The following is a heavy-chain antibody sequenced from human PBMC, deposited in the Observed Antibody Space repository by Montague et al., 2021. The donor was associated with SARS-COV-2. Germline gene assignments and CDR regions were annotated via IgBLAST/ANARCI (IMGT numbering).Heavy chain of an antibody. CDR2: IYYSWST. J-gene: IGHJ4*02. D-gene: IGHD4-17*01. V-gene: IGHV4-59*01. CDR3: ARVGAYGDYPTPPSFDY. CDR1: GGSISSYY. Sequence: SETLSLTCTVSGGSISSYYWSWIRQPPGKGQEWIGYIYYSWSTNYNPSLKSRVTISVYTSKNQFSLKLSAVTATDTDVHYCARVGAYGDYPTPPSFDYWGQGTLVTVSS.